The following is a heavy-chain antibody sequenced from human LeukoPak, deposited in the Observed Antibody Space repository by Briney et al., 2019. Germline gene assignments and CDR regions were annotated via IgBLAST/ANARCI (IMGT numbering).Heavy chain of an antibody. CDR2: IYYSGST. CDR1: GASISSYY. V-gene: IGHV4-59*01. Sequence: SETLSLTCTVSGASISSYYWSWIRQSPGKGLEWIGYIYYSGSTKYNPSLKSRVTISVDTSNNQLFLKVTSVTAADTSVYYCAGDAPLVASCFDHWGQGTLVTVSS. J-gene: IGHJ4*02. D-gene: IGHD2-15*01. CDR3: AGDAPLVASCFDH.